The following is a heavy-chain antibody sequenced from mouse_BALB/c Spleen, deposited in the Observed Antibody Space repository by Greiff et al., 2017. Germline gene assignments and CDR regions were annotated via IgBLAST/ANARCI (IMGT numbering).Heavy chain of an antibody. V-gene: IGHV3-8*02. D-gene: IGHD1-1*01. J-gene: IGHJ1*01. CDR2: ISYSGST. Sequence: DVKLVESGPSLVKPSQTLSLTCSVTGDSITSGYWNWIRKFPGNKLEYMGYISYSGSTYYNPSLKSRISITRDTSKNQYYLQLNSVTTEDTATYYCARHGSSPYWYFDVWGAGTTVTVSS. CDR1: GDSITSGY. CDR3: ARHGSSPYWYFDV.